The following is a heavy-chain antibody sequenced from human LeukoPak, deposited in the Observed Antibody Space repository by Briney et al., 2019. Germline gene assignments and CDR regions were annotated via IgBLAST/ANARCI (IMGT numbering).Heavy chain of an antibody. CDR2: ISWNGGST. CDR3: AREGFSPYYYYYYMDV. CDR1: GFTFDDYG. V-gene: IGHV3-20*04. J-gene: IGHJ6*03. Sequence: SGGSLRLSCAASGFTFDDYGMSWVRQAPGKGLECVSRISWNGGSTGYADSVKGRFTISRDNAKNSLYLQMNSLRAEDTALYYCAREGFSPYYYYYYMDVWGKGTTVTVSS.